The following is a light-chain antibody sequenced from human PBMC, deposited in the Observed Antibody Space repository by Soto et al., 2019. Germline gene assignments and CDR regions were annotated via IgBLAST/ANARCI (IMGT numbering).Light chain of an antibody. CDR3: QQYNSYSPLT. CDR1: QSISSW. J-gene: IGKJ4*01. V-gene: IGKV1-5*03. Sequence: DIQMTQSPSTLSASVGDRVTITCRASQSISSWLAWYQQKPGKAPKLLIYKASSLESGVTSRFSGSRSGTEFTLTISSLQPDDFATYYCQQYNSYSPLTFGGGTKVEIK. CDR2: KAS.